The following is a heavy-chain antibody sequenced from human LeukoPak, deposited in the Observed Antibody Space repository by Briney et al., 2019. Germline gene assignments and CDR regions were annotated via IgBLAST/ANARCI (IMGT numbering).Heavy chain of an antibody. V-gene: IGHV5-51*01. CDR3: ARSDGNSGGVFDF. D-gene: IGHD4-23*01. J-gene: IGHJ4*02. CDR1: GYTFTTFW. CDR2: VFPGDSDT. Sequence: GESLKISCKGSGYTFTTFWSAWVRQVPGKGLEWMGIVFPGDSDTRYSPPFQGQVTISADRSINTAYLQWSSLKASDTAMYYCARSDGNSGGVFDFWGQGVLVTVST.